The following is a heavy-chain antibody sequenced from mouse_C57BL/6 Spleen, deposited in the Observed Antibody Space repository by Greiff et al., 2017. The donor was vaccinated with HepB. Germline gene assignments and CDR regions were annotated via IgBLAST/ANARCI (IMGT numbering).Heavy chain of an antibody. D-gene: IGHD2-12*01. CDR3: AKDYDEEAWFAY. Sequence: EVKLEESGPGLVKPSQSLSLTCSVTGYSITSGYYWNWIRQFPGNKLEWMGYISYDGSNNYNPSLKNRISITRDTSKNQFFLKLNSVTTEDTATYYCAKDYDEEAWFAYWGQGTLVTVSA. V-gene: IGHV3-6*01. J-gene: IGHJ3*01. CDR1: GYSITSGYY. CDR2: ISYDGSN.